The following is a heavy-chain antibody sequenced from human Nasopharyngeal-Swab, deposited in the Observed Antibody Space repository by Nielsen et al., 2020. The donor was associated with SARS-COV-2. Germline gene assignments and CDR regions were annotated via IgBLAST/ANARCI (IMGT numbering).Heavy chain of an antibody. CDR2: IRHDGTDI. D-gene: IGHD2-2*01. V-gene: IGHV3-30*02. Sequence: VRQAPGKGLEWVAFIRHDGTDIYYGDSVRGRFTISRDNSKNTLYLQVNSLRAEDTAVYYCAKGRGDIVVVPAAIPEYFRHWGQGTLVTVSS. CDR3: AKGRGDIVVVPAAIPEYFRH. J-gene: IGHJ1*01.